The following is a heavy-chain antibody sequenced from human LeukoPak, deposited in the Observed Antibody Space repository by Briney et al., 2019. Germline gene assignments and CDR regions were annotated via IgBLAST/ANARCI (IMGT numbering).Heavy chain of an antibody. Sequence: GRSLRLSCAASGFTFSSYGMHWVRQAPGKGLEWVAVISCDGSNKYYADSVKGRFTISRDNSKNTLYLQMNSLRVEDTAVYYCAKDGYCSSTSCLTPWGQGTLVTVSS. D-gene: IGHD2-2*03. J-gene: IGHJ5*02. V-gene: IGHV3-30*18. CDR3: AKDGYCSSTSCLTP. CDR2: ISCDGSNK. CDR1: GFTFSSYG.